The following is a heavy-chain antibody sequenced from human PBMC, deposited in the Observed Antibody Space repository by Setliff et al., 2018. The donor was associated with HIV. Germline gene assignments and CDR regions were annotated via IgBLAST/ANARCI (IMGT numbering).Heavy chain of an antibody. D-gene: IGHD3-10*01. V-gene: IGHV4-59*08. CDR2: IYYSGST. CDR3: ARDHVFGSRTGFDP. CDR1: GGSISSDY. J-gene: IGHJ5*02. Sequence: SETLSLTCTVSGGSISSDYWSWIRQPPGKGLEWIGYIYYSGSTNYNPSLKSRVTISVDTSKNQFSLKLSSVTAADTAVYYCARDHVFGSRTGFDPWGPGILVTVSS.